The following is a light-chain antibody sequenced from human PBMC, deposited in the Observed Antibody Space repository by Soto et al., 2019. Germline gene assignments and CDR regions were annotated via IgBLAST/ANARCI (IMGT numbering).Light chain of an antibody. CDR3: AAWDDRLSAYV. Sequence: QSVLTQPPSVSGAPGQRVTISCTGSSSNIGAHYDVHWYQQLPGTAPKLLIYGNSNRPSGVPDRFSGSKSGTSASLAITGLQAEDEADYYCAAWDDRLSAYVFGTGTKVTVL. CDR1: SSNIGAHYD. J-gene: IGLJ1*01. CDR2: GNS. V-gene: IGLV1-40*01.